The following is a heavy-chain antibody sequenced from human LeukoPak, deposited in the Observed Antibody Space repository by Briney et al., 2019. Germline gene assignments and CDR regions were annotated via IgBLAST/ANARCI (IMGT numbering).Heavy chain of an antibody. V-gene: IGHV3-30*02. CDR1: GFTFSSYG. D-gene: IGHD3-22*01. Sequence: GGSLRLSCAASGFTFSSYGMHWVRQAPGKGLEWVAFIRYDGSNKYYADSVKGRFTISRDNSKNTLYLQMNSLRAEDTAVYYCAVLHCYDSSGYSDLFDYWGQGTLVTVSS. J-gene: IGHJ4*02. CDR2: IRYDGSNK. CDR3: AVLHCYDSSGYSDLFDY.